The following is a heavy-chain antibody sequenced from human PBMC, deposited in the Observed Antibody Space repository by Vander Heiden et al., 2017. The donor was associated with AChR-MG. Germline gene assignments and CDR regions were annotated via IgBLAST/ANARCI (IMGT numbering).Heavy chain of an antibody. CDR1: GFTFSSYA. Sequence: EVQLLESGGGLVQPGGSLRLSCAASGFTFSSYAMSGVRQAPGKGLEGVSAISGSGGSTYYADSVKGRFTISRDNSKNTLYLQMNSLRAEDTAVYYCAKVIGHYDFWSGYYIGWFDPWGQGTLVTVSS. D-gene: IGHD3-3*01. CDR3: AKVIGHYDFWSGYYIGWFDP. CDR2: ISGSGGST. J-gene: IGHJ5*02. V-gene: IGHV3-23*01.